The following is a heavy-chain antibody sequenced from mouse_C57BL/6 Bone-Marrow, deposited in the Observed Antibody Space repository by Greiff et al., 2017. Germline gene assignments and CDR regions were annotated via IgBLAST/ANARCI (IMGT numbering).Heavy chain of an antibody. CDR2: FHPYNDDT. J-gene: IGHJ4*01. CDR3: AIDGYYRGYYAMDY. D-gene: IGHD2-3*01. Sequence: QVQLKQSGAELVKPGASVKMSCKASGYTFTTYPIEWMKQNHGKSLEWIGNFHPYNDDTKYNEKFKGKATLTVEKSSSTVYLELSRLTSDDSAVYYCAIDGYYRGYYAMDYWGQGTSVTVSS. V-gene: IGHV1-47*01. CDR1: GYTFTTYP.